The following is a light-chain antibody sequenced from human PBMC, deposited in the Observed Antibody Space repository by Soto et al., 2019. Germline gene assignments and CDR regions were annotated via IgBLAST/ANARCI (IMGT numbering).Light chain of an antibody. CDR3: QQRSNWPPT. V-gene: IGKV3-11*01. CDR1: QSVSSY. CDR2: DAS. J-gene: IGKJ3*01. Sequence: EIVLTQSPATLSLSPGERATLSCRASQSVSSYLAWYQQKPGRAPRLLIFDASNRATGIPVRFSGGGSGTDFTLTISSLEPEDFAVYYCQQRSNWPPTFGPGTKVDIK.